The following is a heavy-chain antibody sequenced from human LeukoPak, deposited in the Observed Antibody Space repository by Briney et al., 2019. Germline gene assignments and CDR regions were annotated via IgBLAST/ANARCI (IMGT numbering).Heavy chain of an antibody. J-gene: IGHJ4*02. D-gene: IGHD1-26*01. CDR3: AKYPPRSGGLHFDY. CDR2: ISGSGGST. Sequence: GGSLRLSCAASGFTFSDYAMTWVRQAPGKGLEWASAISGSGGSTNYADSVKGRFTISRDNSKNTLYLQMNSLRAEDTAVYYCAKYPPRSGGLHFDYWGQGTLVTVSS. V-gene: IGHV3-23*01. CDR1: GFTFSDYA.